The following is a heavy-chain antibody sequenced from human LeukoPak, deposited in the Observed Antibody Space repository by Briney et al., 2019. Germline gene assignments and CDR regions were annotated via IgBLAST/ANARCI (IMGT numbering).Heavy chain of an antibody. Sequence: GGSLRLSCAASGFTFGDYYMSWIRQAPGKGLEWVSYISSSGSTIYYADSVKGRFTISRDNAKNSLYLQMNSLRAEDTAVYYCASPGIYGDYEYGMDVWGQGTTVTVSS. CDR3: ASPGIYGDYEYGMDV. V-gene: IGHV3-11*01. CDR2: ISSSGSTI. CDR1: GFTFGDYY. J-gene: IGHJ6*02. D-gene: IGHD4-17*01.